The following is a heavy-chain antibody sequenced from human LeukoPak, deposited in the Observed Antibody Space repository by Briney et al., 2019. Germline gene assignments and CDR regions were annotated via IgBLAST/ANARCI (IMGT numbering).Heavy chain of an antibody. D-gene: IGHD3-22*01. CDR3: ARRRGPSLNSSVYFDD. CDR1: GGSVSSDNYY. J-gene: IGHJ4*02. V-gene: IGHV4-61*01. Sequence: SETLSLTCTVSGGSVSSDNYYWTWIRQPPGKGLECFGYISYSGRATYSPSLKSRVTMSIDTSKNQFSLKLSSVTAADTAVYYSARRRGPSLNSSVYFDDWGQGTLVTVSS. CDR2: ISYSGRA.